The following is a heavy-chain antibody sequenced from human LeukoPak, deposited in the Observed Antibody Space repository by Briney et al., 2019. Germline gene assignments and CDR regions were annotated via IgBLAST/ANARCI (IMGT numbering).Heavy chain of an antibody. Sequence: GRSLRLSCAASGFTFSSYGMHWVRQAPGKGLEWVAVIWYDGTNEYYADSMKGRFTISRDNSKNTLYLQMNSLRAEDTAVYYCARGGGKSSGYFDFWGQGTPVTVSS. D-gene: IGHD3-22*01. CDR3: ARGGGKSSGYFDF. CDR2: IWYDGTNE. J-gene: IGHJ4*02. CDR1: GFTFSSYG. V-gene: IGHV3-33*01.